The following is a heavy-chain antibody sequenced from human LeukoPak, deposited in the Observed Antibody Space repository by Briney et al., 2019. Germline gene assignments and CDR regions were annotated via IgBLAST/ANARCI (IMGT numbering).Heavy chain of an antibody. CDR2: IIPIFGTA. CDR1: GGTFSSYA. CDR3: ARVVTMIVVVISDAFDI. D-gene: IGHD3-22*01. J-gene: IGHJ3*02. Sequence: PVKVSCKASGGTFSSYAISWVRQAPGQGLELMGGIIPIFGTANYAQKFQGRVTITADKSTSTAYMELRSLRSDDTAVYYCARVVTMIVVVISDAFDIWGQGTMVTVSS. V-gene: IGHV1-69*06.